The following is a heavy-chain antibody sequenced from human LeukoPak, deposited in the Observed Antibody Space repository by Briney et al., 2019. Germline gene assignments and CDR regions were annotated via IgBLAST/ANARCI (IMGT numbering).Heavy chain of an antibody. Sequence: ASVKVSCKASGYTFTGYYMHWVRQAPGQGLEWMGWINPNSGGTNYAQKFQGRVTMTRDTSISTAYMELSRLRSDDTAVYYCAREPQYYYDSSGYPSPFDYWGQGTLSPSPQ. D-gene: IGHD3-22*01. CDR1: GYTFTGYY. CDR2: INPNSGGT. J-gene: IGHJ4*02. CDR3: AREPQYYYDSSGYPSPFDY. V-gene: IGHV1-2*02.